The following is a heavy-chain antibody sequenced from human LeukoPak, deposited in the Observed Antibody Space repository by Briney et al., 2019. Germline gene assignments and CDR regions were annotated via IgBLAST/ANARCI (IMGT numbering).Heavy chain of an antibody. CDR3: ARGHSIVATDY. D-gene: IGHD5-12*01. CDR2: IYYSGST. J-gene: IGHJ4*02. CDR1: RGSISTYY. Sequence: ASETLSLTCTVSRGSISTYYWTWIRQPPGKGLEWIGYIYYSGSTYYNPSLKSRVTISVDTSKNQFSLKLSSVTAADTAVYYCARGHSIVATDYWGQGTLVTVSS. V-gene: IGHV4-59*08.